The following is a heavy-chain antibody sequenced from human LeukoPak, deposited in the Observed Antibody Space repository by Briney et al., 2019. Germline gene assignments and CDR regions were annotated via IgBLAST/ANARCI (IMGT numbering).Heavy chain of an antibody. Sequence: PSETLSLTCTVSGGSINGYSWTWLRQPPGKGLEWIGYMYYSGSTNYNPSLKSRVTISVDTSKNQFSLKLRSVTAADTAVCYCARAGQCGGDCYSLDYWGQGTLITVSS. CDR3: ARAGQCGGDCYSLDY. CDR2: MYYSGST. CDR1: GGSINGYS. D-gene: IGHD2-21*02. V-gene: IGHV4-59*01. J-gene: IGHJ4*02.